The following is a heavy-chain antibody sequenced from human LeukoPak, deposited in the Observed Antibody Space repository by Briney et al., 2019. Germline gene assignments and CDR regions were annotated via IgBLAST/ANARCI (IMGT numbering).Heavy chain of an antibody. V-gene: IGHV1-18*01. CDR2: ISAYNGNT. CDR3: ARDDFWSGYYFGDY. Sequence: ASVKVSCKASGGTFSSYGISWVRQAPGQGLEWMGWISAYNGNTNYAQKLQGRVTMTTDTSTSTAYMELRSLRSDDTAVYYCARDDFWSGYYFGDYWGQGTLVTVSS. CDR1: GGTFSSYG. D-gene: IGHD3-3*01. J-gene: IGHJ4*02.